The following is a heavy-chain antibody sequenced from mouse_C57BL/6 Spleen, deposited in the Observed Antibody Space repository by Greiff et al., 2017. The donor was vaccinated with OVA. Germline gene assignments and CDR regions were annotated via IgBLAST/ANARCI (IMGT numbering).Heavy chain of an antibody. V-gene: IGHV3-1*01. CDR2: ISYSGST. CDR1: GYSITSGYD. Sequence: EVKLVESGPGMVKPSQSLSLTCTVTGYSITSGYDWHWIRHFPGNKLEWMGYISYSGSTNYNPSLKSRISITHDTSKNHFFLKLNSVTTEDTATYYCERDEDSRGYCDVWGTGTTVTVSS. CDR3: ERDEDSRGYCDV. J-gene: IGHJ1*03.